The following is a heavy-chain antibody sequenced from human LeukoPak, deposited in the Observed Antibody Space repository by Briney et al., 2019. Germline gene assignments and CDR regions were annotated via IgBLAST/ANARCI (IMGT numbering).Heavy chain of an antibody. CDR2: IYYSGST. J-gene: IGHJ4*02. CDR1: GGSISSYY. D-gene: IGHD5-12*01. V-gene: IGHV4-59*08. CDR3: ARGTEWPRSTYFDY. Sequence: SETLSLTCTVSGGSISSYYWSWIRQPPGKGLEWIGYIYYSGSTNYNPSLKSRVTISVDTSKNQFSLKLGSVTAAGTAVYYCARGTEWPRSTYFDYWGQGTLVTVSS.